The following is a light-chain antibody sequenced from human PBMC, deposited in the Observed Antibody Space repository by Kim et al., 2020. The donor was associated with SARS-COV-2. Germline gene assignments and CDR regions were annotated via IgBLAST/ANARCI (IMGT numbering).Light chain of an antibody. CDR1: SSDVGGYND. Sequence: GQSITISCTGTSSDVGGYNDVSWYQKHPGKAPKLMIYDVSKRPSGVSNCFSGSKSGNTASLTISGLQAEDEADYYCSSYTSSSTLVFGGGTQLTVL. V-gene: IGLV2-14*04. CDR2: DVS. CDR3: SSYTSSSTLV. J-gene: IGLJ3*02.